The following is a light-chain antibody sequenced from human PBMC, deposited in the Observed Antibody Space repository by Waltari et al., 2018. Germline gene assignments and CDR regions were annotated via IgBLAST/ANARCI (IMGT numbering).Light chain of an antibody. V-gene: IGLV2-8*01. CDR1: RSDIGAYNY. CDR2: EVT. J-gene: IGLJ2*01. CDR3: SSYAGSNYLV. Sequence: QSALTQPPSASGSPGQSVTISCTGTRSDIGAYNYVSWYQQHPGKAPKFIMFEVTKRPSEVPDRFSGSKSGITASLTIAGLQPEDEADYYCSSYAGSNYLVFGGGTKLTVL.